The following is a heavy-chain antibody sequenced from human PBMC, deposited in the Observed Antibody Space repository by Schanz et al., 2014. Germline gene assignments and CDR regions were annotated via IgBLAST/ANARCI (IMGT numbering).Heavy chain of an antibody. Sequence: EVQLVESGGGLVKPGGSLRLSCTASGFPFSDYFMAWIRQAPGKGLEWVSLISDSGDTAYYADSVKGRFTISRDNSKNTVYLQMNSLRAEDTAVYYCARAGYCTSVSCSLFVSDYWGQGTLVTVSS. CDR3: ARAGYCTSVSCSLFVSDY. CDR1: GFPFSDYF. D-gene: IGHD2-2*03. V-gene: IGHV3-23*04. J-gene: IGHJ4*02. CDR2: ISDSGDTA.